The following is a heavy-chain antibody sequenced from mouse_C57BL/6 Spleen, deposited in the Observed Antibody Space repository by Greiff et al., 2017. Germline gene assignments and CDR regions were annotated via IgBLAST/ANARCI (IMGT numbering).Heavy chain of an antibody. Sequence: EVQGVESGGDLVKPGGSLKLSCAASGFTFSSYGMSWVRQTPDKRLEWVATISSGGSYTYYPDSVKGRFTISRDNAKNTLYLQMSSLKSEDTAMYYCARGSNSYAMDYGGKGPSATVSS. CDR1: GFTFSSYG. CDR3: ARGSNSYAMDY. V-gene: IGHV5-6*01. J-gene: IGHJ4*01. D-gene: IGHD2-5*01. CDR2: ISSGGSYT.